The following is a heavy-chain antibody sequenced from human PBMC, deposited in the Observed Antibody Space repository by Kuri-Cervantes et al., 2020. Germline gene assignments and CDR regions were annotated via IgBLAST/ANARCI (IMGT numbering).Heavy chain of an antibody. CDR3: ARGRVVVVLYYYYYMDA. D-gene: IGHD2-15*01. CDR1: GYTFTGSY. Sequence: ASVKVSCKASGYTFTGSYIHWVRQAPGHGLEWMGWINPKDGDTNYVQKFKGRVTMTRDTSISTAYMELGSLRSDDTAVYYCARGRVVVVLYYYYYMDAWGKGTTVTVSS. CDR2: INPKDGDT. V-gene: IGHV1-2*02. J-gene: IGHJ6*03.